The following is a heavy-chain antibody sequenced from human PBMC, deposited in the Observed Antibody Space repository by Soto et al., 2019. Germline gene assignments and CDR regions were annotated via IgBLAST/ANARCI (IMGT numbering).Heavy chain of an antibody. D-gene: IGHD3-3*01. V-gene: IGHV3-23*01. CDR1: GFTFSDYA. CDR3: ANGRFLEWLLPDNWFDP. CDR2: ISGSGANT. Sequence: PGGSLRPSCAAAGFTFSDYAMNWVRQAPGKGLEWVSAISGSGANTYYADSVKGRFTISRDNSKNMLYLQMNSLRDEDTAVYYCANGRFLEWLLPDNWFDPWGQGTLVTVSS. J-gene: IGHJ5*02.